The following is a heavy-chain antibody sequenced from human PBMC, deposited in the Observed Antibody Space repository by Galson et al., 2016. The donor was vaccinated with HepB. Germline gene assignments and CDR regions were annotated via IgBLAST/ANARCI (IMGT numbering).Heavy chain of an antibody. Sequence: SLRLSCAASGFTFSNYNMNWVRHAPGKGLEWVSYISSSSGTMYYADSVKGRFTISRNNAKNSLYLQMNSLSDEDTAVYYCARCVENEGYDYYYYMDVWGKGITVTVSS. CDR1: GFTFSNYN. J-gene: IGHJ6*03. D-gene: IGHD1-1*01. V-gene: IGHV3-48*02. CDR3: ARCVENEGYDYYYYMDV. CDR2: ISSSSGTM.